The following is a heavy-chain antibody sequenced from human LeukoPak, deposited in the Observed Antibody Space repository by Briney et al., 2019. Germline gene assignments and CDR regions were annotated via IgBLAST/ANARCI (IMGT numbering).Heavy chain of an antibody. CDR3: ARDQHYDFYMDV. J-gene: IGHJ6*03. CDR1: GFTFSNYK. D-gene: IGHD3-10*01. V-gene: IGHV3-33*08. CDR2: IWYDGSNK. Sequence: PGGSLRLSCAASGFTFSNYKMPWVRQAPGKGLEWVAIIWYDGSNKYYADSVKGRFTISRDNSKNTLYLQMNSLRAEDTAVYYCARDQHYDFYMDVWGKGTTVIVSS.